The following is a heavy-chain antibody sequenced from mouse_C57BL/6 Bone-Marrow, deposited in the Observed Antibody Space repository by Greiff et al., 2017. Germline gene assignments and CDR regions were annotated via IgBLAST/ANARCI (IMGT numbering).Heavy chain of an antibody. V-gene: IGHV14-3*01. CDR2: IDPANGNT. Sequence: DVKLVESVAELVRPGASVKLSCTASGFNIKNTYMHWVKQRPEQGLEWIGRIDPANGNTKYAPKFQGKATITADTSSNTAYLQLSSLTSEDTAIYYCAREMYYGYGGFAYGGQGTLVTVSA. J-gene: IGHJ3*01. D-gene: IGHD2-2*01. CDR1: GFNIKNTY. CDR3: AREMYYGYGGFAY.